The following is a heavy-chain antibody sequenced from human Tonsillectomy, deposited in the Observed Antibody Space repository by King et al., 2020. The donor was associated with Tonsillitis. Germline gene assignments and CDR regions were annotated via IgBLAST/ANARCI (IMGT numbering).Heavy chain of an antibody. CDR2: IFSNDEK. CDR3: ARISAAGWVYYGMDV. J-gene: IGHJ6*02. CDR1: GFSLSSARMG. D-gene: IGHD6-13*01. Sequence: VTLKESGPVLVKPTETLTLTCTVSGFSLSSARMGVSWIRQPPGEALEWHAFIFSNDEKSYSRSLKSRLTISKDTSKSQVVLTMTNVDPVDTATYYCARISAAGWVYYGMDVWGQGTTVTVSS. V-gene: IGHV2-26*01.